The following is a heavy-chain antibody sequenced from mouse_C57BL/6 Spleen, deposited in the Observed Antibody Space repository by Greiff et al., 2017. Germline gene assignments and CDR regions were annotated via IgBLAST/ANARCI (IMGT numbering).Heavy chain of an antibody. D-gene: IGHD1-1*01. Sequence: LMESDAELVKPGASVKISCKASGYTFTDHTIHWMKQRPEQGLEWIGYIYPRDGSTKYNEKFKGKATLTADKSSSTAYMQLNSLTSEDSAVYFCARYYYGSSYWYFDVWGTGTTVTVSS. V-gene: IGHV1-78*01. CDR2: IYPRDGST. J-gene: IGHJ1*03. CDR3: ARYYYGSSYWYFDV. CDR1: GYTFTDHT.